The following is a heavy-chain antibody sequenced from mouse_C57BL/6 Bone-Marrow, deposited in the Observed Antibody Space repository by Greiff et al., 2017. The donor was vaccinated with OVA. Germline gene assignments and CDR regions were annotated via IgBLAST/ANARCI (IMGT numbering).Heavy chain of an antibody. CDR3: ARTGTPHFDY. Sequence: EVHLVESGGGLVQPGGSLSLSCAASGFTFTDYYMSWVRQPPGKALEWLGFIRNKANGYTTEYSASVKGRFTISRDNSQSILYLQMNALRAEDSATYYCARTGTPHFDYWGQGTTLTVSS. CDR1: GFTFTDYY. V-gene: IGHV7-3*01. D-gene: IGHD4-1*01. CDR2: IRNKANGYTT. J-gene: IGHJ2*01.